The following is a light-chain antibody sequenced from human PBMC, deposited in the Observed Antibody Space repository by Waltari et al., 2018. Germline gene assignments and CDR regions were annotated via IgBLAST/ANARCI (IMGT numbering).Light chain of an antibody. CDR1: QSIRTW. V-gene: IGKV1-5*03. CDR3: QQYNSYHT. CDR2: KAS. J-gene: IGKJ2*01. Sequence: DIQMTQSPSTLSASVGDRITITCRASQSIRTWLAWYQQKPGKAPKHLIYKASNLESGVPSMFSGSGSGTEFTLTISSLQPDDFATYYCQQYNSYHTFGQGTKLEIK.